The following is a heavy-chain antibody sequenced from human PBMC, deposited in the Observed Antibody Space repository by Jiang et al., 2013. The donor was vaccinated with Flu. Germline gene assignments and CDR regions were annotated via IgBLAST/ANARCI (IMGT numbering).Heavy chain of an antibody. CDR2: SRNKPNTYTT. J-gene: IGHJ4*02. V-gene: IGHV3-72*01. D-gene: IGHD1-26*01. CDR3: ARDLMGGYSWDY. Sequence: GVVQPGRSLRLSCAASGFTFSSYAMHWVRQAPGKGLEWVGRSRNKPNTYTTEYAASVKGRFIISRDDSKNSLLLQMNSLKTEDTAVYYCARDLMGGYSWDYWGQGTLVTVSS. CDR1: GFTFSSYA.